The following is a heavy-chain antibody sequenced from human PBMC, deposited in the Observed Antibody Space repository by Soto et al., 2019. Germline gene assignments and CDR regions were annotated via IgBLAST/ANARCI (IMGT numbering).Heavy chain of an antibody. CDR3: AIANYGDDDY. Sequence: QLQLVQSGAEAKKPGASVKVSCKASGYTFPTSTISWLRQAPGQGLEWMGWIKAYSGNTNYAQKLQGRVTMNTDTSTSKADMELMSLTTDDTAIYYCAIANYGDDDYWGQGTLVTVYS. V-gene: IGHV1-18*01. CDR1: GYTFPTST. D-gene: IGHD4-17*01. CDR2: IKAYSGNT. J-gene: IGHJ4*02.